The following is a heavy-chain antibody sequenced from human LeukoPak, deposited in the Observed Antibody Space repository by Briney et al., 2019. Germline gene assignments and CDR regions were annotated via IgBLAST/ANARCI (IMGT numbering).Heavy chain of an antibody. J-gene: IGHJ4*02. CDR3: AKDLGSSWSGDY. V-gene: IGHV3-30*18. CDR2: ISYDGSNK. CDR1: GFTFSSYG. D-gene: IGHD6-13*01. Sequence: PGGSLRLFCAASGFTFSSYGMHWVRQAPGKGLEWVAVISYDGSNKYYADSVKGRFTISRDNSKNTLYLQMNSLRAEDTAVYYCAKDLGSSWSGDYWGQGTLVTVSS.